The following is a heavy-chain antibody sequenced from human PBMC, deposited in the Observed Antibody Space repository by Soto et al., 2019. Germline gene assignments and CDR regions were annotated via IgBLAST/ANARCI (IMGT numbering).Heavy chain of an antibody. CDR2: FDPEDGET. V-gene: IGHV1-24*01. D-gene: IGHD2-15*01. CDR1: GYTLTELS. J-gene: IGHJ5*02. Sequence: VSVKVSCKVSGYTLTELSMHWVRQAPGKGLEWMGGFDPEDGETIYAQKFQGRVTMTEDTSTDTAYMELSSLRSEDTAVYYCATVGYCSGGSCYSGIGNWFDPWGQGTLVTVSS. CDR3: ATVGYCSGGSCYSGIGNWFDP.